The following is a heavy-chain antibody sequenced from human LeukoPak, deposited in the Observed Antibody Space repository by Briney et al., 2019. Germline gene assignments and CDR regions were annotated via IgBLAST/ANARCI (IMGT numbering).Heavy chain of an antibody. J-gene: IGHJ4*02. V-gene: IGHV3-20*04. D-gene: IGHD2-2*01. Sequence: GGSLKLSCTASGFAFDEHGMSWVRQVPGKGLEWVSGINWSGGSTGYADPLRDRFTISRDNAKNSLYLQMDSLRAEDTALYYCARAPITSPFYFDYWGQGTLVTVSS. CDR2: INWSGGST. CDR1: GFAFDEHG. CDR3: ARAPITSPFYFDY.